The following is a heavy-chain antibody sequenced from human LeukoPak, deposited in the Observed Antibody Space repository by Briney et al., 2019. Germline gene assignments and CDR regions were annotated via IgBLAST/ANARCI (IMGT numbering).Heavy chain of an antibody. J-gene: IGHJ4*02. CDR1: GYTFTSFG. D-gene: IGHD6-13*01. CDR3: ARDQMNIAAAGAYFGY. CDR2: IGAYNGNT. V-gene: IGHV1-18*01. Sequence: ASVKVSCKASGYTFTSFGISWARQAPGQGLEWMGWIGAYNGNTKYGQKLQGRVTMTTDTSTSTAYMELRSLRSDDAAVYYCARDQMNIAAAGAYFGYWGQGTLVTVSS.